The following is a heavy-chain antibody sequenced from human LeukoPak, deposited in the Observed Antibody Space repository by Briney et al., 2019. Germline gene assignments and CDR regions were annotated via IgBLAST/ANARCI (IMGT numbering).Heavy chain of an antibody. J-gene: IGHJ4*02. Sequence: PSETLSLTCTVSGGSISSYYWSWIRQPPGKGLEWIGYIYYSGSTNYNPSLKSRVTISVDTSKNQFSLKLSSVTAADTAVYYCARDRGWELLLYYFDYWGQGTLVTVSS. CDR1: GGSISSYY. D-gene: IGHD1-26*01. CDR3: ARDRGWELLLYYFDY. CDR2: IYYSGST. V-gene: IGHV4-59*12.